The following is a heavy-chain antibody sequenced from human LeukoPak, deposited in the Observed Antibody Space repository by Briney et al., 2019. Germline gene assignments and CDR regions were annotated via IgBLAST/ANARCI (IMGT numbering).Heavy chain of an antibody. Sequence: GGSLRLSCAASGFTFSSYAMSWVRQAPGKGLEWVSAISGSGGSTYYADSVKGRFTISRDNSKNTLYLQMNSLRAEDTAVYYCARDLGGYGDYGTNFDYWGQGTLVTVSS. CDR3: ARDLGGYGDYGTNFDY. D-gene: IGHD4-17*01. CDR2: ISGSGGST. J-gene: IGHJ4*02. V-gene: IGHV3-23*01. CDR1: GFTFSSYA.